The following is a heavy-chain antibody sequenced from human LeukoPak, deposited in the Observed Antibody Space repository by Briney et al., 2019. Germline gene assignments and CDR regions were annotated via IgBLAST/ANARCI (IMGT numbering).Heavy chain of an antibody. V-gene: IGHV1-2*02. CDR2: INPNSGDT. CDR1: GYTFTGYY. CDR3: ARVSGSGSYLTPDY. Sequence: ASVKVSCKASGYTFTGYYMHWVRQAPGQGLEWMGWINPNSGDTHYAQKFQGRVTMTRDTSSSTAYIELSGLRSDDTAVYYCARVSGSGSYLTPDYWGQGTLVTVSS. J-gene: IGHJ4*02. D-gene: IGHD1-26*01.